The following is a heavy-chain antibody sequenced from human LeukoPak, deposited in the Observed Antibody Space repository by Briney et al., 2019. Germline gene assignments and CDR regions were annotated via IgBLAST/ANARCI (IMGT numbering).Heavy chain of an antibody. D-gene: IGHD3-3*01. CDR1: GYSFTSYW. Sequence: GESLKISCKGSGYSFTSYWIGWVRQMPGKGLEWMGIIYPGDSDTRYSPSFQGQVTIAADKSISTAYLQWSSLKASDTAMYYCARLDRGITIFGVVNRRMGWFDPWGQGTLVTVSS. J-gene: IGHJ5*02. V-gene: IGHV5-51*01. CDR2: IYPGDSDT. CDR3: ARLDRGITIFGVVNRRMGWFDP.